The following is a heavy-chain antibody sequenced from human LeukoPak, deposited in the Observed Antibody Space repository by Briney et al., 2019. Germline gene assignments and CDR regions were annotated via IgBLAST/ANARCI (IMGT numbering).Heavy chain of an antibody. CDR2: IYHSGST. CDR1: GGSISSSNW. Sequence: PSETLSLTCAVSGGSISSSNWWSWVRQPPGKGLEWIGEIYHSGSTNYNPSLKSRVTISVDKSKNQFSLKLSSVTAADTAVYYCASYRGTVGSSDPVRDYWGQGTLVTVSS. V-gene: IGHV4-4*02. CDR3: ASYRGTVGSSDPVRDY. D-gene: IGHD6-6*01. J-gene: IGHJ4*02.